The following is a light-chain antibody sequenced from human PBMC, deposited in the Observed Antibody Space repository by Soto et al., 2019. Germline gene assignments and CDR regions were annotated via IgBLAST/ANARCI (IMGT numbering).Light chain of an antibody. J-gene: IGKJ1*01. CDR3: QQYNSYSPT. CDR2: DAS. Sequence: DIQVTQSPSTLSASGGDRVTITCRSSQSISSLLAWYQQKPGKAPKLLIYDASRLESGVPSRFSGSGSGTEFTLTISSLQPDDFATYYCQQYNSYSPTFGQGTKVDIK. CDR1: QSISSL. V-gene: IGKV1-5*01.